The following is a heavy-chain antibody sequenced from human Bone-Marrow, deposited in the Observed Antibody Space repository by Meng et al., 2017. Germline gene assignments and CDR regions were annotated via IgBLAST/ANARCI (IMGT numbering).Heavy chain of an antibody. D-gene: IGHD6-13*01. V-gene: IGHV3-23*01. J-gene: IGHJ4*02. CDR2: ISGSGGST. CDR3: AKDPGIAAAGTQFY. CDR1: GFTFSSYA. Sequence: GGSLRLSCAASGFTFSSYAMSWVRQAPGKGLEWVSAISGSGGSTYYADSVKGRFTISRDNSKNTLYLQMNSLRVEDTAVYYCAKDPGIAAAGTQFYWGQGTLVTVSS.